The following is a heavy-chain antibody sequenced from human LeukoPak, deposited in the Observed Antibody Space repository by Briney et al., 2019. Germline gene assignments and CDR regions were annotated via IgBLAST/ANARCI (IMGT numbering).Heavy chain of an antibody. CDR1: GFTFSSYG. CDR3: ARHWPSIAAPLYYFDY. V-gene: IGHV3-30*03. Sequence: GGSLRLSCAASGFTFSSYGMHWVRQAPGKGLEWVAVISYDGSNKYYADSVKGRFTISRDNSKNTLYLQMNSLRAEDTAVYYCARHWPSIAAPLYYFDYWGQGTLVTVSS. D-gene: IGHD6-6*01. CDR2: ISYDGSNK. J-gene: IGHJ4*02.